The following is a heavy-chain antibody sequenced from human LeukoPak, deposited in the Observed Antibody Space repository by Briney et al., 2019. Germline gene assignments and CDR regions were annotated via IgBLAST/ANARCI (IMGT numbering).Heavy chain of an antibody. CDR2: IKHDESEK. J-gene: IGHJ4*02. CDR1: GFTVSSNY. V-gene: IGHV3-7*01. D-gene: IGHD3-22*01. CDR3: ARQGYYDRSGYYS. Sequence: PGGSLRLSCAASGFTVSSNYMSWVRQAPGKGLEWVASIKHDESEKYYVDSLKGRITISRDNAKNSLFLQMNSLRAEDTAVYYCARQGYYDRSGYYSWGQGTLVTVSS.